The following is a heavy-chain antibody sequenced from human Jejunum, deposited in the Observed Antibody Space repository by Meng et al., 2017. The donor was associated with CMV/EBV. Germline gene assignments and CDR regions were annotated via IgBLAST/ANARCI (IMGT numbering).Heavy chain of an antibody. D-gene: IGHD3-10*01. V-gene: IGHV3-7*01. CDR3: ARDPLRGALDY. CDR1: GITVSRWG. CDR2: RNEEGSDE. J-gene: IGHJ4*02. Sequence: AGSGITVSRWGMSGVRQAPGKGLEGVANRNEEGSDEYDVEFKKGRVTRSRDNDKTSMYLQLSSRRPEDTAVYYCARDPLRGALDYWVKGTLVTVSS.